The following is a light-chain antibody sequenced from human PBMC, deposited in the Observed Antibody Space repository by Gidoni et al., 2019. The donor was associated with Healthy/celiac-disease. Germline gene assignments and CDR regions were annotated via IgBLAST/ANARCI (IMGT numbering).Light chain of an antibody. CDR1: QSISSY. V-gene: IGKV1-39*01. J-gene: IGKJ2*01. Sequence: DIQMTQSPSSLSASVGDRVTITCRAIQSISSYLNWYQQKPGKAPKLLIYAASSLQSGVPSRCSGSGSGTDFTLTISSLQPEDFATYDCQQSYSTPPYTFGQGTKLEIK. CDR2: AAS. CDR3: QQSYSTPPYT.